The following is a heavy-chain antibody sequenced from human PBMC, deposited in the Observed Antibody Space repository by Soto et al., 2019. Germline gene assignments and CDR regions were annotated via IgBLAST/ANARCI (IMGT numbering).Heavy chain of an antibody. J-gene: IGHJ4*02. Sequence: GGFLSLSCAASGFTFSNYAMNWFPRVPGKGLMWVSGISGSTGNTYYADPLKGRFTIPRDNSKNTVYLKMHSMRAEDTVIYYCAKGEDSFGFPRFDFWGQGDLVASPQ. CDR2: ISGSTGNT. V-gene: IGHV3-23*01. CDR1: GFTFSNYA. CDR3: AKGEDSFGFPRFDF. D-gene: IGHD5-18*01.